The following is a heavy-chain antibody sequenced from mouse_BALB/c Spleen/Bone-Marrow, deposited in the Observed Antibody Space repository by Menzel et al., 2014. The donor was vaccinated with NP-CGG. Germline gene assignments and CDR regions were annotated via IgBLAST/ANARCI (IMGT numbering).Heavy chain of an antibody. V-gene: IGHV5-17*02. CDR1: GFTFSSFG. D-gene: IGHD2-2*01. Sequence: EVQRVESGGGLVQPGGSRKLSCAASGFTFSSFGMHWVRQAPEKGLEWVAYISSGSSTIYYADTVKGRFTISRDNPKNTLFLQMTSLRSEDTAMYYCARSSYGYDRQAYFFDYWGQGTTLTVSS. CDR2: ISSGSSTI. CDR3: ARSSYGYDRQAYFFDY. J-gene: IGHJ2*01.